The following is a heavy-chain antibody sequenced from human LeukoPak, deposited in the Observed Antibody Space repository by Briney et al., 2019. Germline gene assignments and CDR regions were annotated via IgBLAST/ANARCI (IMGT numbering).Heavy chain of an antibody. V-gene: IGHV3-21*04. Sequence: GGSLRLSCAASGFTFSTYSMHWVGQARGKGLEWVSSICRLSENTHYADSVKGRFTISRDNARNSLYLQMNSLTAEDTSVYYCARPRIAAFDTRDPYDTWGQGTMVAVSS. D-gene: IGHD2-15*01. J-gene: IGHJ3*02. CDR2: ICRLSENT. CDR1: GFTFSTYS. CDR3: ARPRIAAFDTRDPYDT.